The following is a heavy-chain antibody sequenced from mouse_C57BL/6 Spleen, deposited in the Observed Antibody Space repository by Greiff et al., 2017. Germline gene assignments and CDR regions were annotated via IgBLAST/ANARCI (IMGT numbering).Heavy chain of an antibody. Sequence: VKLVESGPGLVAPSQSLSITCTVSGFSLTSYGVHWVRQPPGKGLEWLVVIWSDGSTTYNSALKSRLSISKDNSKSQVFLKMNSLQTDDTAMYYCARHDGSSYYYAMDYWGQGTSVTVSS. D-gene: IGHD1-1*01. CDR2: IWSDGST. CDR1: GFSLTSYG. J-gene: IGHJ4*01. V-gene: IGHV2-6-1*01. CDR3: ARHDGSSYYYAMDY.